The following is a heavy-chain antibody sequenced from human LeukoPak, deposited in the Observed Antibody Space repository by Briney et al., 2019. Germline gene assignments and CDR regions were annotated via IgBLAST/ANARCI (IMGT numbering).Heavy chain of an antibody. J-gene: IGHJ4*02. CDR2: IDYSGST. V-gene: IGHV4-59*01. CDR3: ARVYCSSSNCYDNYFDY. CDR1: GGSISTYY. D-gene: IGHD2-2*01. Sequence: SETLSLTCTVSGGSISTYYWSWIRQPPGKGLEWIGYIDYSGSTNYNPSLKSRVTISVDTPKNQFSLKLSSVTAADTAVYYCARVYCSSSNCYDNYFDYWGQGTLVTVSS.